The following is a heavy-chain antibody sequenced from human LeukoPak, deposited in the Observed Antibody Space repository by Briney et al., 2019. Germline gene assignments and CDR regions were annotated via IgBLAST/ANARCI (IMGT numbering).Heavy chain of an antibody. CDR2: ITWNRDNI. V-gene: IGHV3-9*01. J-gene: IGHJ6*02. CDR1: GFTFDDYA. Sequence: GRSLRLSCAASGFTFDDYAMHWVRQAPGKGLEWVSGITWNRDNIGYGDSVKGRFTISRDNVKNVLYLQMTSLRPEDTALYCCAKDLSSAITSALVLDVWGQGTTVIVSS. CDR3: AKDLSSAITSALVLDV. D-gene: IGHD3-22*01.